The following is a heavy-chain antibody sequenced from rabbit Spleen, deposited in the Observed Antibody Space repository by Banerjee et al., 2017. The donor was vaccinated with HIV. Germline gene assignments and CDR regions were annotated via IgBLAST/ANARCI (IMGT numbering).Heavy chain of an antibody. J-gene: IGHJ4*01. CDR3: ARGLVAIISWNFSL. CDR2: INIVTGKS. V-gene: IGHV1S45*01. Sequence: EQLEESGGGPVNPGGSLTLTCKPSGVSLNDKDVMCWVRKAPGKGLEWIACINIVTGKSVYASWAKGRIIMSRTSSTTVTLQMTSVTVADTATYFCARGLVAIISWNFSLWGQGTLVTVS. CDR1: GVSLNDKDV. D-gene: IGHD1-1*01.